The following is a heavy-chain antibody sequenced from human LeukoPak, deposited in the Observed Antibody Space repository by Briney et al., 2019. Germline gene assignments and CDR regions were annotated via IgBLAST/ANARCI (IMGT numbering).Heavy chain of an antibody. CDR1: GDSISSYH. D-gene: IGHD3-16*01. J-gene: IGHJ4*02. CDR2: ISYSGNT. CDR3: ARVGRGDYTWGSYSCDY. V-gene: IGHV4-59*01. Sequence: SETLSLTCTVSGDSISSYHWSWIRQPPGKGLEWIGYISYSGNTNYNPSLKSRVTISVDTSKNQFSLKLSSVTAADTAVYYCARVGRGDYTWGSYSCDYWGQGTLVTVSS.